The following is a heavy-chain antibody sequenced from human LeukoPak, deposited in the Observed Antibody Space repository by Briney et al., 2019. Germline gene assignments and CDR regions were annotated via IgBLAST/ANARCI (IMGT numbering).Heavy chain of an antibody. V-gene: IGHV3-43*01. D-gene: IGHD1-26*01. CDR3: AKDKHVGASPEYYFDY. CDR1: GFTFDDYT. J-gene: IGHJ4*02. CDR2: ISWDGGST. Sequence: GGSLRLSCAASGFTFDDYTMHWVRQAPGKGLEWVSLISWDGGSTYYADSVKGRFTISRDNSKNSLYLQMNSLRTEDTALYYCAKDKHVGASPEYYFDYWGQGTLVTVSS.